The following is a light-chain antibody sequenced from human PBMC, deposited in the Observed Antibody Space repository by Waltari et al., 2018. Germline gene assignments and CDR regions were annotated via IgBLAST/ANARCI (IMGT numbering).Light chain of an antibody. J-gene: IGLJ2*01. CDR1: SSNIGAGYD. CDR3: QSYDSSLSGGV. V-gene: IGLV1-40*01. CDR2: GNS. Sequence: QSVLTQPPSVSGAPGQRVTISCTGSSSNIGAGYDVHWYQQHPGTAPHLLRDGNSIRPSGAPDRFSGSQSGTSATLAITGLQAEDGADYYCQSYDSSLSGGVFGGGTKLTVL.